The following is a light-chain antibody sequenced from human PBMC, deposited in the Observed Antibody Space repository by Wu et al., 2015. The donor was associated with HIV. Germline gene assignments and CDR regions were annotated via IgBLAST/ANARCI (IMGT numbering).Light chain of an antibody. CDR3: QQHNKWPLT. V-gene: IGKV3D-15*01. CDR1: QSVSSN. Sequence: EIVMTQSPATLSVSPGERVTLSCRASQSVSSNYLAWYQQKPGQSPRLIIYFASNRATGIPTRFSASGSGTDFTLTISSLQPEDFAVYFCQQHNKWPLTFGGGTRVEIK. J-gene: IGKJ4*01. CDR2: FAS.